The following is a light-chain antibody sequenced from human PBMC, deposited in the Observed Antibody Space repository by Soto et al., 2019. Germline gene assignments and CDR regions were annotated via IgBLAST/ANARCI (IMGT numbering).Light chain of an antibody. Sequence: ILLTQSPSSLSASVGDRFTITCRASQGIDTSLAWYQQKPGKAPKLLIYAASNFQSGVPSRFSGSGSGTEFTLTISSLQPDDFATYYCQQYNSYSFGQGTKVDIK. CDR2: AAS. CDR1: QGIDTS. V-gene: IGKV1-9*01. CDR3: QQYNSYS. J-gene: IGKJ1*01.